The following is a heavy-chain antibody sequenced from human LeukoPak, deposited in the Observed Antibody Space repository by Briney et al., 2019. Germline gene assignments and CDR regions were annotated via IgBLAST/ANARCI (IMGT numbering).Heavy chain of an antibody. CDR3: ARVDCGGDCYSADY. Sequence: GASVKVSCKASGGTFSSYAISWVRQAPGQGLAWMGRIIPIFGTANYAQKFQGRVTITTDESTSTAYMELSSLRSEDTAVYYCARVDCGGDCYSADYWGQGTLVTVSS. J-gene: IGHJ4*02. CDR1: GGTFSSYA. CDR2: IIPIFGTA. D-gene: IGHD2-21*02. V-gene: IGHV1-69*05.